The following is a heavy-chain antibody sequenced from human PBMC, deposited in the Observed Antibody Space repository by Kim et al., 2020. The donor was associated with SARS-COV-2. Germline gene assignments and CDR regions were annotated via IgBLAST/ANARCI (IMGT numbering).Heavy chain of an antibody. Sequence: SETLSLTCTVSGASIDSTNYYWGWIRQSPGKGLEWIGSTSYSGTTYYNPSFESRVTISVDTSKNQFSLKLSSVTAADTAVYYCARPPRGISRRTFDIWGQGTMVTVSS. D-gene: IGHD3-3*01. V-gene: IGHV4-39*01. J-gene: IGHJ3*02. CDR1: GASIDSTNYY. CDR3: ARPPRGISRRTFDI. CDR2: TSYSGTT.